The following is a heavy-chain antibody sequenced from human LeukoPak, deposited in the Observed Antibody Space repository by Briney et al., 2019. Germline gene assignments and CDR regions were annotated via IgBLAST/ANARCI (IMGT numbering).Heavy chain of an antibody. D-gene: IGHD3-10*01. V-gene: IGHV4-61*01. CDR1: GYSISSGYY. CDR3: ARGRPRSGSSYYYYMDV. CDR2: IYYSGST. Sequence: PSETLSLTCTVSGYSISSGYYWGWIRQPPGKGLEWIGYIYYSGSTNYNPSLKSRVTISVDTSKNQFSLKLSSVTAADTAVYYCARGRPRSGSSYYYYMDVWGKGTTVTISS. J-gene: IGHJ6*03.